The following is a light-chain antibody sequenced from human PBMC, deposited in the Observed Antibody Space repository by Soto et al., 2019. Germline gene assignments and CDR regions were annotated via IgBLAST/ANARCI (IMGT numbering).Light chain of an antibody. CDR3: QQSYSTLYT. V-gene: IGKV1-39*01. CDR1: QSISSY. Sequence: DIQMTQSPSSLSASVGDRVTITCRASQSISSYLNWYQQKPGKAPKLLIYAASSLQSGVPSRFSGSGSGTALTLTISSLQPEDFATYYCQQSYSTLYTFGQGTKLEIK. CDR2: AAS. J-gene: IGKJ2*01.